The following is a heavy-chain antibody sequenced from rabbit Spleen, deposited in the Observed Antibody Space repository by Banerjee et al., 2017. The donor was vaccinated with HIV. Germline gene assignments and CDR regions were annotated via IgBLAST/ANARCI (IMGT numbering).Heavy chain of an antibody. Sequence: QSLEESGGDLVKPGASLTLTCTASGVSFSFSSYMCWVRQAPGKGLEWTGYIDPVFGNTYYASWVNGRFTISSDNAQNTVDLQMNSLTAADTATYFCARHAGYAGFGYSTLDLWGPGTLVTVS. J-gene: IGHJ4*01. CDR2: IDPVFGNT. D-gene: IGHD8-1*01. CDR3: ARHAGYAGFGYSTLDL. CDR1: GVSFSFSSY. V-gene: IGHV1S40*01.